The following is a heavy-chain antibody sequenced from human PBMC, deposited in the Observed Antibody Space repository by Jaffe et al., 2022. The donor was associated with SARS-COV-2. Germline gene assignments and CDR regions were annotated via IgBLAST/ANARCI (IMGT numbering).Heavy chain of an antibody. CDR1: GFTFSSYA. V-gene: IGHV3-23*01. D-gene: IGHD3-3*01. CDR2: ISGSGGST. J-gene: IGHJ4*02. Sequence: EVQLLESGGGLVQPGGSLRLSCAASGFTFSSYAMSWVRQAPGKGLEWVSAISGSGGSTYYADSVKGRFTISRDNSKNTLYLQMNSLRAEDTAVYYCAKAFSEGTQTLPYVLRFLEWLFGRFDYWGQGTLVTVSS. CDR3: AKAFSEGTQTLPYVLRFLEWLFGRFDY.